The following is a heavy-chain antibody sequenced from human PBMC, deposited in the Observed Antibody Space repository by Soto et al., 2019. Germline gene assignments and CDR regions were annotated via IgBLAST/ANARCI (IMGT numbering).Heavy chain of an antibody. CDR3: ASVEMATINLDY. Sequence: SETHSLTCTVSCGSISSYYWSWIRQPPGKGLEWIGYIYYSGSTNYNPSLKSRVTISVDTSKNQFSLKLSSVTAADTAVYYCASVEMATINLDYWGQGTLVTVSS. D-gene: IGHD5-12*01. J-gene: IGHJ4*02. CDR1: CGSISSYY. V-gene: IGHV4-59*01. CDR2: IYYSGST.